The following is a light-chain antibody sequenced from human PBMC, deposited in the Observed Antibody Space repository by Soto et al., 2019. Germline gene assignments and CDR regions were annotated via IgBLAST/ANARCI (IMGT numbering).Light chain of an antibody. CDR2: GAS. J-gene: IGKJ4*01. CDR1: QSVTSSY. CDR3: QQYGRSSLT. Sequence: EIVLTQSPGTLSLSPGERATLSCRASQSVTSSYLAWYQQKPGQAPRLLIYGASSRATGIPDRFSGSGYGTDFTLTISRLEPEDFAVYYCQQYGRSSLTFGGGTKVEIK. V-gene: IGKV3-20*01.